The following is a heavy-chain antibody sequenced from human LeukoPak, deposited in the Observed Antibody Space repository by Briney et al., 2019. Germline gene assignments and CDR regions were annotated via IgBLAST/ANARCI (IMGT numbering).Heavy chain of an antibody. V-gene: IGHV3-20*01. CDR1: GFTFDDYG. CDR2: INWNGGST. CDR3: ARDGGLMTRGAFDI. Sequence: PGGSLRLSCAASGFTFDDYGMSWVRQAPGKGLEWVSGINWNGGSTGYADSVKGRFTISRDNAKNSLYLQMNSLRAEDTALYHCARDGGLMTRGAFDIWGQGTMVTVSS. D-gene: IGHD3-16*01. J-gene: IGHJ3*02.